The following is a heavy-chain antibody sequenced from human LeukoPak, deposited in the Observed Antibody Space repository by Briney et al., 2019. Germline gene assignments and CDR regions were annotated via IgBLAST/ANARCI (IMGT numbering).Heavy chain of an antibody. CDR1: GGSFSGYY. CDR2: INHSGST. J-gene: IGHJ5*02. D-gene: IGHD2-15*01. CDR3: ARHADIVVVVANNWFDP. V-gene: IGHV4-34*01. Sequence: SETLSLTCAVYGGSFSGYYWSWMRQPPGKELEWIGEINHSGSTYYNPSLKSRVTISVDTSKNQFSLKLSSVTAADTAVYYCARHADIVVVVANNWFDPWGQGTLVTVCS.